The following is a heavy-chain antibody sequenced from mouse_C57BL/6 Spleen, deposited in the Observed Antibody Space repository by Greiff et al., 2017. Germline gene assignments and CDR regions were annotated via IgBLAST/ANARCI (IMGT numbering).Heavy chain of an antibody. CDR2: IDPSDSYT. V-gene: IGHV1-69*01. J-gene: IGHJ1*03. CDR1: GYTFTSYW. Sequence: QVQLQQPGAELVMPGASVKLSCKASGYTFTSYWMHWVKQRPGQGLEWIGEIDPSDSYTNYNQKFKGKSTLTVDKSSSTAYMQLSSLTSEDSAVYYCAKDYGSSFYWYFDVWGTGTTGTVSS. CDR3: AKDYGSSFYWYFDV. D-gene: IGHD1-1*01.